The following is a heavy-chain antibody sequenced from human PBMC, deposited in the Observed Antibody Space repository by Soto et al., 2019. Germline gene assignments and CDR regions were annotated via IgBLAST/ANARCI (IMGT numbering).Heavy chain of an antibody. CDR3: ARDSSSSWRNYYYGMDV. V-gene: IGHV6-1*01. D-gene: IGHD6-13*01. J-gene: IGHJ6*02. CDR2: TYYRSKWYN. CDR1: GDSVSSNSAA. Sequence: SQTLSLTCAISGDSVSSNSAAWNWIRQSPSRGLEWLGRTYYRSKWYNDYAVSVKSRITNNPDTSKNQFSLQLNSVTPEDTAVYYCARDSSSSWRNYYYGMDVWGQGTTVTVSS.